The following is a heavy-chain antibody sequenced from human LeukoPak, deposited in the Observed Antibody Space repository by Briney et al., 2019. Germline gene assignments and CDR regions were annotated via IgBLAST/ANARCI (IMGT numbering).Heavy chain of an antibody. D-gene: IGHD3-3*01. CDR3: ARAAQPPLDL. CDR2: IYYSGST. J-gene: IGHJ4*02. V-gene: IGHV4-59*01. CDR1: GGSISSYY. Sequence: SETLSLTCTVSGGSISSYYWSWIRQPPGKGLEWIGYIYYSGSTNYNPSLKSRVTISVDTSKNQFSLKLSSVTAADTAVYYCARAAQPPLDLWGQGTLVTVSS.